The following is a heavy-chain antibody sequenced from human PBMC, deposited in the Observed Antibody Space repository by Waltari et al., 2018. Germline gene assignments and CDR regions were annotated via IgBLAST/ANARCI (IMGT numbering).Heavy chain of an antibody. V-gene: IGHV1-69*01. CDR3: ASTAMVTPDGAFDI. Sequence: VQLVESGGGLVKPGGSLRLSCAASGFTFSSYSMNWVRQAPGQGLEWMGGIIPIFGTANYAQKFQGRVTITADESTSTAYMELSSLRSEDTAVYYCASTAMVTPDGAFDIWGQGTMVTVSS. CDR2: IIPIFGTA. CDR1: GFTFSSYS. J-gene: IGHJ3*02. D-gene: IGHD5-18*01.